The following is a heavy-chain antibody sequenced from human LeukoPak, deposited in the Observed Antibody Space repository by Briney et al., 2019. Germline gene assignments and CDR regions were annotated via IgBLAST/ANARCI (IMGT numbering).Heavy chain of an antibody. CDR1: GGSFSGYY. CDR2: INHSGST. J-gene: IGHJ4*02. CDR3: ARGSGSSNPIDY. V-gene: IGHV4-34*01. D-gene: IGHD2-15*01. Sequence: SETLSLTCAVYGGSFSGYYWSWIRQPPGKGLEWIGEINHSGSTNYNPSLKSRVTISVDTSKNQFSLKQSSVTAADTAVYYCARGSGSSNPIDYWGQGTLVTVSS.